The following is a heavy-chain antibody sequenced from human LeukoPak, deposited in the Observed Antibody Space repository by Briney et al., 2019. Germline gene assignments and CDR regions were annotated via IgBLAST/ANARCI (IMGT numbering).Heavy chain of an antibody. CDR3: ARAVYGSGSYFFDY. CDR1: GGSFSSYY. CDR2: MFYSGSP. Sequence: SETLSLTCTVSGGSFSSYYWSWIRQPPGKRLEWIGYMFYSGSPSHNPSLKSRVTISVDTSKNQLSLKLTSVTAADTAVYYCARAVYGSGSYFFDYWGQGTLVTVSS. V-gene: IGHV4-59*08. J-gene: IGHJ4*02. D-gene: IGHD3-10*01.